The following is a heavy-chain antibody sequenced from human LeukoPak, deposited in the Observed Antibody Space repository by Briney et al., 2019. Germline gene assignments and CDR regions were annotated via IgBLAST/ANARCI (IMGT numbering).Heavy chain of an antibody. J-gene: IGHJ4*02. V-gene: IGHV3-7*03. CDR3: ATAIVGATTGFDY. CDR1: GFTFSSYW. D-gene: IGHD1-26*01. CDR2: IKEDGSKK. Sequence: GGSLRLSCTASGFTFSSYWMTWVRQAPGKGLEWVANIKEDGSKKGYADSVKGRFTISRDNAKNSLYLQMNSLRVDDTAVYYCATAIVGATTGFDYWGQGTLVTVSS.